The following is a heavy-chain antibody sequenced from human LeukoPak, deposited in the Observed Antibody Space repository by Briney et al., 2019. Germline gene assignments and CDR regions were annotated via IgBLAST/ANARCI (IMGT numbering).Heavy chain of an antibody. D-gene: IGHD2-2*01. CDR2: INHSGST. CDR1: GGSFSGYY. CDR3: ARGRGVAQYRYCSSTSCQGYYMDV. V-gene: IGHV4-34*01. Sequence: KSSETLSLTCAVYGGSFSGYYWSLIRQPPGKGLEWIGEINHSGSTIYNPSLKSRVTISADTSKNQFSLKLSSVTAADTAVYYCARGRGVAQYRYCSSTSCQGYYMDVWGKGTTVTVSS. J-gene: IGHJ6*03.